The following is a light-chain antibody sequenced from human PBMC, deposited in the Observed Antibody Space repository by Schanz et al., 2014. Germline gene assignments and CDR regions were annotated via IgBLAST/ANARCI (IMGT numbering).Light chain of an antibody. J-gene: IGLJ3*02. Sequence: QSALTQPRSVSGSPGQSVTISCTGTSSDVGGYNYVSWYQQHPGKAPKVMIYDVSERPSGVPDRFSGSKSGNTASLTISGLQADDEADYYCSSYAGSDTWLFGGGTKVTVL. V-gene: IGLV2-11*01. CDR1: SSDVGGYNY. CDR3: SSYAGSDTWL. CDR2: DVS.